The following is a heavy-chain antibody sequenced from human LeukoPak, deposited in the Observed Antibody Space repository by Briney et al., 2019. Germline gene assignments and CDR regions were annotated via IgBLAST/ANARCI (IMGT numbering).Heavy chain of an antibody. J-gene: IGHJ4*02. Sequence: SETLCLTPTVSRGSISISSAYCGSVRQPPGNGLEWIGSIYYSRNTYYKPSFKSRVTISADTSKNQSSLTLGSVSATDTAVYYCVSPRGFSYGYFDYWGQGTLVTVSS. CDR1: RGSISISSAY. CDR3: VSPRGFSYGYFDY. V-gene: IGHV4-39*01. D-gene: IGHD5-18*01. CDR2: IYYSRNT.